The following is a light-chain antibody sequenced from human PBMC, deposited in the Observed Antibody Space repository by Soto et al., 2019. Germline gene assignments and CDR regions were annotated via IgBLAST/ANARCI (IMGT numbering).Light chain of an antibody. CDR3: MQSLQTPYT. CDR2: LGS. J-gene: IGKJ2*01. CDR1: QSLLHSNRLNH. Sequence: DIAMTQSPLSLPVTPGEPASISCRSSQSLLHSNRLNHLDWYLQKPGQSPQLLIYLGSNRASGVPDRFSGSGSGTDFTLRISRVEAEDIGVYYCMQSLQTPYTFGRGTKLQIK. V-gene: IGKV2-28*01.